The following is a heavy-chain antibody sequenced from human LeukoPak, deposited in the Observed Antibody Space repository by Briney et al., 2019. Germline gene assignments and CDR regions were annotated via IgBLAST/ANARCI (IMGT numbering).Heavy chain of an antibody. J-gene: IGHJ4*02. CDR1: GFTFSSYA. Sequence: PGGSLRLSCAAPGFTFSSYAMSWVRQAPGEGLEWVSAISGSGGSTYYADSVKGRFTISRDNSKNTLYLQMNSLRAEDTAVYYCAKDRGLYGGHFDYWGQGTLVTVSS. D-gene: IGHD4-23*01. CDR3: AKDRGLYGGHFDY. CDR2: ISGSGGST. V-gene: IGHV3-23*01.